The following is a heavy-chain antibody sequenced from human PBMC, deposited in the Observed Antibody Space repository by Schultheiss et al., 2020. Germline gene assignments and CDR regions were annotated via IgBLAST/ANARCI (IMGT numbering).Heavy chain of an antibody. Sequence: ASVKVSGKASGYTFTSYYMHWVRQAPGQGLEWMGWINPNSGGTNYAQKFQGRVTMTRDTSISTAYMELSRLRSDDTAVYYCAREGGLLWFGELSGPPYNWFDPWGEGALVTVSS. J-gene: IGHJ5*02. V-gene: IGHV1-2*02. CDR3: AREGGLLWFGELSGPPYNWFDP. CDR1: GYTFTSYY. CDR2: INPNSGGT. D-gene: IGHD3-10*01.